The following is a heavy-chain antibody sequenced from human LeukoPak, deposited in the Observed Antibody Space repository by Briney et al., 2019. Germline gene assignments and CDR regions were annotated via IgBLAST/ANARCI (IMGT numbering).Heavy chain of an antibody. J-gene: IGHJ4*02. Sequence: GGSLRLSCAASGFTFSGYAIHWVRQALGKGLEWVAVIRPDGSDTYYSDSMRGRLTISRDYYKNTVYLQMNSLRAEDTAVYFCARWGPIEVGALDFWGQGTLVTVSS. D-gene: IGHD2-2*01. V-gene: IGHV3-33*01. CDR2: IRPDGSDT. CDR1: GFTFSGYA. CDR3: ARWGPIEVGALDF.